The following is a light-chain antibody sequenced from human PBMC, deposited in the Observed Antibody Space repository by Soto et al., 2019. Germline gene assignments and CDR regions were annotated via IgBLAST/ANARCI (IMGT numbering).Light chain of an antibody. V-gene: IGLV1-47*01. J-gene: IGLJ1*01. CDR2: RNN. Sequence: QLVLTQPPSASGTPGQRVTISCSGSSSNIGSNYVYWYQQLPGTAPKLLIYRNNQRPSGVPDRFSGSKSGTSASLAISGLRSEDEADYYCAAWDDSLSGPDVFGTGTQLTVL. CDR1: SSNIGSNY. CDR3: AAWDDSLSGPDV.